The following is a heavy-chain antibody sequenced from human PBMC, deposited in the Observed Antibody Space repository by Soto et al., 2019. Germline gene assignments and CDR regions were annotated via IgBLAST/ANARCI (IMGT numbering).Heavy chain of an antibody. Sequence: SVKVSCKASGGTFSSYAISWWRQAPGQGLEWMGGIIPIFGTANYAQKFQGRVTIPADESTSTAYMELSSLRSEDTAVYYCARPPYYDFRSGYPPRLDYYGMEVWGEGTTVTVS. CDR2: IIPIFGTA. V-gene: IGHV1-69*13. CDR1: GGTFSSYA. CDR3: ARPPYYDFRSGYPPRLDYYGMEV. J-gene: IGHJ6*02. D-gene: IGHD3-3*01.